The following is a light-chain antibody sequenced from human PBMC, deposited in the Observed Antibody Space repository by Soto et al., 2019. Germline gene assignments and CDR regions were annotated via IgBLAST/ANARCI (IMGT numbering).Light chain of an antibody. J-gene: IGKJ1*01. V-gene: IGKV3-15*01. Sequence: EIVMTQSPATLSVSPGESATLSCRASQSVSSNLAWYQQKPGQAPRLLMYGASTRAPGIPGRFSGSGSGTEFSLTIFSLQSEDFAVYYCQQYNNWPRTFGQGTKVDIK. CDR3: QQYNNWPRT. CDR2: GAS. CDR1: QSVSSN.